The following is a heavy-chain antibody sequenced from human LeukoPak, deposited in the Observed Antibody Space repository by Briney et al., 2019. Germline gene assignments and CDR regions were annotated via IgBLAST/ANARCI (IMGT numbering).Heavy chain of an antibody. J-gene: IGHJ6*03. CDR1: GGSISSYY. CDR2: IYYSGST. D-gene: IGHD3-10*01. V-gene: IGHV4-59*01. CDR3: ARGYGSYYYYYMDV. Sequence: KPSETLSLTCTVSGGSISSYYWSWIRQPPGKGLEWIGYIYYSGSTNYNPSLKSRVTISVDTSKNQFSLRLGSVTAADTAVYYCARGYGSYYYYYMDVWGKGTTVTVSS.